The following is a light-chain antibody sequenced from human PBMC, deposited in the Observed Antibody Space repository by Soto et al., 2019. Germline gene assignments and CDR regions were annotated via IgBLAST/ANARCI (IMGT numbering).Light chain of an antibody. J-gene: IGLJ1*01. CDR3: SSYTISNTLPFV. CDR1: SSNIGGNS. CDR2: DDN. Sequence: QSVMTQPPSVSAAPGQKVTISCSGSSSNIGGNSVSWYQQLPGTAPKLLIYDDNKRPSGIPDRFSGSKSGTSATLGITGFQTGDEADYYCSSYTISNTLPFVFGTGTKLTVL. V-gene: IGLV1-51*01.